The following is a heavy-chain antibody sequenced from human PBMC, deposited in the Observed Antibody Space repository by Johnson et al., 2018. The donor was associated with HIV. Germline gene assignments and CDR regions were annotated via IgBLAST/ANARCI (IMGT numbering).Heavy chain of an antibody. V-gene: IGHV3-9*01. J-gene: IGHJ3*02. CDR3: ASLYYNFWSGYSSSGWSHAFDI. CDR1: GFTFSRYG. D-gene: IGHD3-3*01. CDR2: ISWNSGSI. Sequence: VQLVESVGGVVQPWRSLRLSCAASGFTFSRYGMHWVRQAPGKGLEWVSGISWNSGSIGYADSVKGRFTISRDNAKNSLYLQMNSLRAEDTAVYYCASLYYNFWSGYSSSGWSHAFDIWGQGTMVTVSS.